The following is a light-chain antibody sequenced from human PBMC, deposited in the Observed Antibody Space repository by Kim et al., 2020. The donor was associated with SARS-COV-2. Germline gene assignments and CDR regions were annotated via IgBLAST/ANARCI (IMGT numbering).Light chain of an antibody. CDR1: QDISNY. V-gene: IGKV1-33*01. J-gene: IGKJ4*01. CDR3: QQYDNLPPLT. Sequence: SVGDRVTITCQASQDISNYLNWYQQKPGKAPKLLIYDAANLETGVPSRFSGSGSGTDFTFTISSLQPEDIATYYCQQYDNLPPLTFGGGTKVDIK. CDR2: DAA.